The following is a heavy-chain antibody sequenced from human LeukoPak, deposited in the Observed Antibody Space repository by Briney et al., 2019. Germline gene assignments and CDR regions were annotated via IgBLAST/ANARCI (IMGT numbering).Heavy chain of an antibody. CDR2: ISSSSGHI. CDR1: GFAFSNYN. J-gene: IGHJ3*02. V-gene: IGHV3-21*01. Sequence: GGSLRLSCAVSGFAFSNYNMNWVRQAPGKGLEWVASISSSSGHIYYADSVKGRFTISRDNANNSLYLQMNSLRAEDTAVYYCAREMATTYAFDIWGQGTMVTVSS. D-gene: IGHD5-24*01. CDR3: AREMATTYAFDI.